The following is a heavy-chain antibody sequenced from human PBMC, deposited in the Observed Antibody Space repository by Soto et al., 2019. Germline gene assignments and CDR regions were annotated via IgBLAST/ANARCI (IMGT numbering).Heavy chain of an antibody. V-gene: IGHV1-46*01. D-gene: IGHD2-21*02. Sequence: QVQLMQSGAEVKKPGASVKVSCKASGDTFTDYYIHWVRQAPGQGLEWMGTVNPSGGHTTYAQHSLGRGTXTXXXSXXTLYMELTSLTSDDTAIYYCARGGHVVVVTAALDYWGQGTLVTVSS. J-gene: IGHJ4*02. CDR3: ARGGHVVVVTAALDY. CDR2: VNPSGGHT. CDR1: GDTFTDYY.